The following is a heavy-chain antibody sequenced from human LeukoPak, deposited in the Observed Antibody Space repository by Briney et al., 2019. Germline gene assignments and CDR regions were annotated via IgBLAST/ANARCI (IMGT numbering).Heavy chain of an antibody. CDR1: GFTFSSSN. J-gene: IGHJ6*02. V-gene: IGHV3-7*03. Sequence: GGSLRLSCAASGFTFSSSNMNWVRQAPGKGLEWVANIKQDGSEKYYVDSVKGRFTISRDNAKNSLYLQMNSLRAEDTAVYYCARDGCSSTSCYGWYYGMDVWGQGTTVTVSS. D-gene: IGHD2-2*01. CDR2: IKQDGSEK. CDR3: ARDGCSSTSCYGWYYGMDV.